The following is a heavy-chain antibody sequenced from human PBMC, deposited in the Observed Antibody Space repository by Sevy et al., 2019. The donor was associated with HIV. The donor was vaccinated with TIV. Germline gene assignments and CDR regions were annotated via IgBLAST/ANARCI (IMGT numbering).Heavy chain of an antibody. V-gene: IGHV4-39*01. CDR1: GGSISSSSYY. CDR2: IYYSGST. Sequence: SETLSLTCTVSGGSISSSSYYWGWIRQPPGKGLEWIGSIYYSGSTYYNPSLKSRVTISVDTSKNQFSLKLSSVTAADTAVYYCARHYYDSSGYYRYYYYYYGMDVWGQGTTVTVSS. CDR3: ARHYYDSSGYYRYYYYYYGMDV. D-gene: IGHD3-22*01. J-gene: IGHJ6*02.